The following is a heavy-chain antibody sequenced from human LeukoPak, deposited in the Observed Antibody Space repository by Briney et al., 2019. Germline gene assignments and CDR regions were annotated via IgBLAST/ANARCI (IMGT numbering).Heavy chain of an antibody. CDR2: IKQDGSEK. Sequence: GGSLRLSCAASGFTFSTYWMSWVRQAPGKGLEWVANIKQDGSEKYYVDSVKGRFTISRDNSKNTLYLQMNSLRAEDTTVYYCAKSVAARRGDYFDYWGQGTLVTVSS. V-gene: IGHV3-7*03. J-gene: IGHJ4*02. D-gene: IGHD6-6*01. CDR1: GFTFSTYW. CDR3: AKSVAARRGDYFDY.